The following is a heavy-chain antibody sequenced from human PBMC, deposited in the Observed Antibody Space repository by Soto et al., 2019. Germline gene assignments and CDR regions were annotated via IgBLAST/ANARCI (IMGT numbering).Heavy chain of an antibody. D-gene: IGHD2-2*02. CDR1: GYTFTSYA. Sequence: QVQLVQSGAEVKKPGASVKVSCKASGYTFTSYAMHWVRQAPGQRLEWMGWINAGNGNTKYSQKFQGSVTITRDTSASSAYMELSSLISEDTAVYYCARDLSRYCSSTSCYTNYYYGMDVWGQGTTVTVSS. CDR3: ARDLSRYCSSTSCYTNYYYGMDV. J-gene: IGHJ6*02. V-gene: IGHV1-3*01. CDR2: INAGNGNT.